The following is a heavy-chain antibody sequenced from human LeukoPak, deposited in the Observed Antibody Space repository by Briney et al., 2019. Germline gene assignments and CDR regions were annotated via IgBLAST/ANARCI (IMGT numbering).Heavy chain of an antibody. CDR2: IYYSGST. Sequence: PSETLSLTCTVSGVSISTDTFYWGWIRQPPGKGLEWIGSIYYSGSTYYNPSLKSRVTISVDTSKNQFSLRLTSVTAADTAVYFCATLVSTRYYFDYWGQGTLVTVSS. CDR3: ATLVSTRYYFDY. CDR1: GVSISTDTFY. V-gene: IGHV4-39*07. D-gene: IGHD5/OR15-5a*01. J-gene: IGHJ4*02.